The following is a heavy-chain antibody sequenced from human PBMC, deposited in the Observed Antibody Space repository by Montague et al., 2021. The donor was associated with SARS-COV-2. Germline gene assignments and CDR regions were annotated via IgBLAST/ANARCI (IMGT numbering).Heavy chain of an antibody. CDR1: GVSVTDYY. D-gene: IGHD3-16*01. CDR2: VLYNKGT. J-gene: IGHJ4*02. CDR3: GRHPHYDGLNGPPDF. V-gene: IGHV4-59*08. Sequence: SETLSLTCTVSGVSVTDYYWSWIRQPPGKGLEWVGDVLYNKGTNFNPSLKSRVAISVDTSKNQFSLRLTSVTAADTAVYYCGRHPHYDGLNGPPDFWGQGTLVTVSS.